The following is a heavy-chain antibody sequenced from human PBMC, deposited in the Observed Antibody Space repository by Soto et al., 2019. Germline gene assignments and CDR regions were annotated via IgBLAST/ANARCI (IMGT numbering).Heavy chain of an antibody. D-gene: IGHD6-19*01. V-gene: IGHV4-4*02. Sequence: QVRLQESGPGLVKPSETLSLTCVVSRGSMSSSDCWTWVRHAPGKGLEWIGEICHSRKTNYNPALKSRVTIELAESKNHGSLKLTPVTAADTAVYYGAKVIVSPHWLMRSGAFDVWGQGTMVTVSS. CDR1: RGSMSSSDC. J-gene: IGHJ3*01. CDR3: AKVIVSPHWLMRSGAFDV. CDR2: ICHSRKT.